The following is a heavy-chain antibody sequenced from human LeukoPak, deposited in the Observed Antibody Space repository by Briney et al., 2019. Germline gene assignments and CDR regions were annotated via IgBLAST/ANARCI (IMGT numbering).Heavy chain of an antibody. CDR1: GGAFSGYY. CDR3: ARKVYAASLDY. Sequence: SETLSLTCAVYGGAFSGYYWSWIRQPPGKGLEWIGEINHSGSTNYNPSLKSRVTISVDTSKNQFSLKLSSVTAADTAVYYCARKVYAASLDYWGQGTLVTVSS. J-gene: IGHJ4*02. V-gene: IGHV4-34*01. CDR2: INHSGST. D-gene: IGHD2-8*01.